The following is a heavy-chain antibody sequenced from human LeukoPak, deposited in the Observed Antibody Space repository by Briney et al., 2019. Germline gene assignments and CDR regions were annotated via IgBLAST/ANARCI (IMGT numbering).Heavy chain of an antibody. CDR3: ARDYGDYGNGAFDI. Sequence: TPSETLSLTCAVSGGSISSGGYSWSWIRQPPGKGLEWIGYIYHSGSTYYNPSLKSRVTISVDRSKNQFSLKLSSVTAADTAVYYCARDYGDYGNGAFDIWGQGTMVTVSS. D-gene: IGHD4-17*01. V-gene: IGHV4-30-2*01. CDR2: IYHSGST. CDR1: GGSISSGGYS. J-gene: IGHJ3*02.